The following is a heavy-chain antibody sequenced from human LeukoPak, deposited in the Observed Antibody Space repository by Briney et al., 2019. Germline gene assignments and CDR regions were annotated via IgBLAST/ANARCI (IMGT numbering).Heavy chain of an antibody. J-gene: IGHJ6*02. CDR3: ARDLPHYGMDV. Sequence: PSETLSLTCAVYGGSFSGYYWSWIRQHPGKGLEWIGYIYYSGSTYYNPSLKSRVTISVDTSKNQFSLKLSSVTAADTAVYHCARDLPHYGMDVWGQGTTVTVSS. V-gene: IGHV4-31*11. CDR1: GGSFSGYY. CDR2: IYYSGST.